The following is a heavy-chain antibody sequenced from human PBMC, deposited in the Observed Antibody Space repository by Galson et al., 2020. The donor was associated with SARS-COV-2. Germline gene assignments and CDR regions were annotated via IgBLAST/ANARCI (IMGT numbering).Heavy chain of an antibody. CDR3: ARGFDP. CDR2: ISYSGST. J-gene: IGHJ5*02. CDR1: GGPIRSSY. Sequence: ETSETLSLTCTVSGGPIRSSYWSWIRQPPGKGLEGIGDISYSGSTNYNPSLKSRVTISVDTSKNQFSLKLSSVTAADTAVYYCARGFDPWGQGTLVTVSS. V-gene: IGHV4-59*08.